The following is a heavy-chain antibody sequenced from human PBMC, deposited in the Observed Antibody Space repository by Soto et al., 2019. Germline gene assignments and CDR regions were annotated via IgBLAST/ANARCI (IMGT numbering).Heavy chain of an antibody. Sequence: EVQLVESGGGLVQPGGSLRLSCAASGFTVSSNYMSWVRQAPGKGLEWVSVIYSGGSTYYADSVKGRFTISRDNSKNTLYLQMNSLRAEDTAVYYCARGGVPAAKKGAFDIWGQGTMVTVSS. V-gene: IGHV3-66*01. D-gene: IGHD2-2*01. CDR2: IYSGGST. J-gene: IGHJ3*02. CDR1: GFTVSSNY. CDR3: ARGGVPAAKKGAFDI.